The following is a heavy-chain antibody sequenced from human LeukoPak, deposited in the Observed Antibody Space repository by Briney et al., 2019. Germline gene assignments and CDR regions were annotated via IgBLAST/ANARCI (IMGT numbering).Heavy chain of an antibody. CDR3: AKPPIDYSSSWYVFEY. Sequence: GGSLRISCAASGFTFSSYGMTWVRQAPGKGLEWVSAISGSGGNTYYADSVKGRFTISKDNSKNTLYLQMNSLRAEDTAVYYCAKPPIDYSSSWYVFEYWGQGNLGTVSS. J-gene: IGHJ4*02. D-gene: IGHD6-13*01. V-gene: IGHV3-23*01. CDR2: ISGSGGNT. CDR1: GFTFSSYG.